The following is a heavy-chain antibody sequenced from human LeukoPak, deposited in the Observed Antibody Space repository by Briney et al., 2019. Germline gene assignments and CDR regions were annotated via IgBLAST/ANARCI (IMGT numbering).Heavy chain of an antibody. V-gene: IGHV6-1*01. Sequence: SHALSLSRAISGYSVSSNSAAWNWIRQSPSRGLEWLGRTYYRSKWYNDYARSLKSLIIINPDTSKNQFSLQLNSVTPVDTAVYYCARSVGDIDIWGQGTMVTVSS. CDR2: TYYRSKWYN. J-gene: IGHJ3*02. CDR3: ARSVGDIDI. D-gene: IGHD1-26*01. CDR1: GYSVSSNSAA.